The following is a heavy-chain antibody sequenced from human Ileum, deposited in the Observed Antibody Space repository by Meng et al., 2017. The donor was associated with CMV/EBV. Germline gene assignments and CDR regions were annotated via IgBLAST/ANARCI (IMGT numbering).Heavy chain of an antibody. CDR2: IRSKANSFAT. CDR3: ARETTAGYYFDVDV. Sequence: GESLKISCAASGFTFSGSTIHWVRQASGKGLEWVGRIRSKANSFATAYGASVKGRFTISRDDSKNTAYLEMNSLKTADTAVYYCARETTAGYYFDVDVWGQGTTVTVSS. J-gene: IGHJ6*02. V-gene: IGHV3-73*01. CDR1: GFTFSGST. D-gene: IGHD1-1*01.